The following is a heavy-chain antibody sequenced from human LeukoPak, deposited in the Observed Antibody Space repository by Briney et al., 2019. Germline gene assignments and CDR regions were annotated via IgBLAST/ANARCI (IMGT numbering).Heavy chain of an antibody. D-gene: IGHD6-19*01. J-gene: IGHJ4*02. CDR1: GFTFSSYS. V-gene: IGHV3-48*02. Sequence: PGGSLRLSCAAFGFTFSSYSMNWVRQAPGKGLEWVSYISSSSSTIYYADSVKGRFTISRDIAKNSLYLQMNSLRDEDTAVYYCARSPVAGTHHFDYWGQGTLVTVSS. CDR2: ISSSSSTI. CDR3: ARSPVAGTHHFDY.